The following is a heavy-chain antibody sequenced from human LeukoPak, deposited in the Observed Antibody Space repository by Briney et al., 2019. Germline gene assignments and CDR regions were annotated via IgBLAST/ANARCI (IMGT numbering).Heavy chain of an antibody. V-gene: IGHV3-43*02. CDR3: AKGVAPYYFDY. CDR1: GFTFDDYA. CDR2: ISGNVGTT. Sequence: GGSLKLSCAASGFTFDDYAMNWVRQAPGKGLEWVCVISGNVGTTYYADSLQARSTISTDNSKNTPYVQMNSLRTEDTALYYSAKGVAPYYFDYWGQGTLVTVSS. J-gene: IGHJ4*02. D-gene: IGHD2-15*01.